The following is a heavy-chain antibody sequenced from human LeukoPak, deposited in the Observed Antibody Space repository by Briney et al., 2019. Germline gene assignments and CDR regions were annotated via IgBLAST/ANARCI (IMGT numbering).Heavy chain of an antibody. CDR1: GYTLTELS. Sequence: ASVKVSCKVSGYTLTELSMHWVRQAPGKGLEWMGGFDPEDGETIYAQKFQGRVTMTEDTSTDTAYMELSSLRSEDTAVYYCARDTPLYYYDSSGYYFHAFDIWGKGTMVTVSS. CDR3: ARDTPLYYYDSSGYYFHAFDI. J-gene: IGHJ3*02. V-gene: IGHV1-24*01. CDR2: FDPEDGET. D-gene: IGHD3-22*01.